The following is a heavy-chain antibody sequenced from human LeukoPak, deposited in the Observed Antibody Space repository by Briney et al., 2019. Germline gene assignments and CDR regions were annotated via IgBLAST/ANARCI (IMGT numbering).Heavy chain of an antibody. D-gene: IGHD3-22*01. CDR3: ARTSNYDSSGYPYYYYYMDV. J-gene: IGHJ6*03. V-gene: IGHV1-2*02. CDR2: INPNSGGT. Sequence: ASVKVPCKASGYTFTGYYMHWVRQAPGQGLEWMGWINPNSGGTNYAQKFQGRVTMTRDTSISTAYMELSRLRSDDTAVYYCARTSNYDSSGYPYYYYYMDVWGKGTTVTVSS. CDR1: GYTFTGYY.